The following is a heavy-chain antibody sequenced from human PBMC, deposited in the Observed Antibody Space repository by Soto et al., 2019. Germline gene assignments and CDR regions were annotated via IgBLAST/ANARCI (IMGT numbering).Heavy chain of an antibody. CDR3: ARDVSNTTIGVVDS. CDR1: GFTFSDYY. J-gene: IGHJ4*02. D-gene: IGHD3-3*01. V-gene: IGHV3-11*01. Sequence: QVQLVESGGGLVKPGQSLSLSCATSGFTFSDYYMAWIRQAPGKGLEWVGYINNGGDIVHYSDSVKGHFRISRDNTKNSLFLQMTSLRAVDTAIYYCARDVSNTTIGVVDSWGQGALVTVSS. CDR2: INNGGDIV.